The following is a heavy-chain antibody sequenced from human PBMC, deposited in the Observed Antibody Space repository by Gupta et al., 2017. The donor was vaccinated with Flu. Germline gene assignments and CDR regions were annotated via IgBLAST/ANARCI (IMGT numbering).Heavy chain of an antibody. V-gene: IGHV1-2*02. CDR2: INPKSGAT. Sequence: QVQLVQSGAEVKKPGASVKVSCKASGYTFSDYYMHWVRQAPGQGLEWMGWINPKSGATNYAQKFQGRVTMTRDTSINTAYMELRRLTSDDTALYYCANDPGNIVGPTTYHYGMDVWGQGTTVTVSS. CDR1: GYTFSDYY. CDR3: ANDPGNIVGPTTYHYGMDV. J-gene: IGHJ6*02. D-gene: IGHD1-26*01.